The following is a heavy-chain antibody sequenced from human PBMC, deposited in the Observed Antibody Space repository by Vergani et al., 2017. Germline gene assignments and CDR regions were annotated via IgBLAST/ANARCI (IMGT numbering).Heavy chain of an antibody. CDR1: GGSFSGYY. CDR2: INHSGST. D-gene: IGHD4-11*01. CDR3: ARAINYSNRYYYYYYWTS. J-gene: IGHJ6*03. V-gene: IGHV4-34*01. Sequence: QVQLQQWGAGLLKPSETLSLTCAVYGGSFSGYYWSWIRQPPGKGLEWIGEINHSGSTNYNPSLKSRVTISVDTSKNQFSLKLSSVTAADTAVYYCARAINYSNRYYYYYYWTSGAKGP.